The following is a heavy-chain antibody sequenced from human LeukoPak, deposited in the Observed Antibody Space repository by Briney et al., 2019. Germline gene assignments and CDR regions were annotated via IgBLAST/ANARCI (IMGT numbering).Heavy chain of an antibody. CDR1: GFTFSSYS. J-gene: IGHJ4*02. CDR2: IRSSSSYI. CDR3: ARDDRLWFGESSTGLDY. D-gene: IGHD3-10*01. V-gene: IGHV3-21*01. Sequence: PGGSLRLSCAASGFTFSSYSMNWVRQAPGKGLEWVSSIRSSSSYIYYADSVKGRFTISRDNAKNSLYLQMNSLRAEDTAVYYCARDDRLWFGESSTGLDYWGQGTLVTVSS.